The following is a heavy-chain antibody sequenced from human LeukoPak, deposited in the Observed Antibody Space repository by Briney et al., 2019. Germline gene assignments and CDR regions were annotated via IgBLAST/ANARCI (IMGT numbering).Heavy chain of an antibody. V-gene: IGHV3-23*01. CDR2: ISGSGDNT. CDR3: AGTSSSLRGGPNWFDP. CDR1: GFTFSSYA. J-gene: IGHJ5*02. Sequence: GGSLRLSCAASGFTFSSYAMSWVRQPPGKGLEWVSGISGSGDNTYYADSVKGRFTISRDNAKNSLYLQMNSLRAEDTAVYYCAGTSSSLRGGPNWFDPWGQGTLVTVSS. D-gene: IGHD6-13*01.